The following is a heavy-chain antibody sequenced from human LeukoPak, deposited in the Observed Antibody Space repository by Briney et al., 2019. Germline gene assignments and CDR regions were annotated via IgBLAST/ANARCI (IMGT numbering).Heavy chain of an antibody. J-gene: IGHJ6*03. CDR3: ANGYYDFWSGYYRSVRYYYYYMDV. V-gene: IGHV1-69*13. CDR1: GGTISSYA. CDR2: IIPIFGTA. D-gene: IGHD3-3*01. Sequence: GASVKVSCKASGGTISSYAISWVRQAPGQGLEWMGGIIPIFGTANYAQKFQGRVTITADESTSTAYMELSSLRSEDTAVYYCANGYYDFWSGYYRSVRYYYYYMDVWGKGTTVTVSS.